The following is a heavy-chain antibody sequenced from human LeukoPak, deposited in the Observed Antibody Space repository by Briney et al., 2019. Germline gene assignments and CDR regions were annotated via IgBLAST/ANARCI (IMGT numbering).Heavy chain of an antibody. V-gene: IGHV1-24*01. CDR1: GYTLTQLA. CDR2: FDPEDGET. J-gene: IGHJ4*02. CDR3: ATQARGYFYY. Sequence: ASVKVSCKVSGYTLTQLAIHWVRQAPGKGLEWMGGFDPEDGETVYAQKFQDRVTMTEDTSTDTASMVLTSLASEETAVYYCATQARGYFYYWGQGTLVTVSS.